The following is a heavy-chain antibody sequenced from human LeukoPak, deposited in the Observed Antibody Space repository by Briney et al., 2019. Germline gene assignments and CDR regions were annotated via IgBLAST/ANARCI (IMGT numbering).Heavy chain of an antibody. CDR3: ARSYSSGWYSEYFQH. V-gene: IGHV3-21*01. Sequence: GGSLRLSCAASGFTFSSYSMNWVRQAPGKGLEWVSSNSSSSSYIYYADSVKGRFTISRDNAKNSLYLQMNSLRAEDTAVYYCARSYSSGWYSEYFQHWGQGTLVTVSS. CDR1: GFTFSSYS. CDR2: NSSSSSYI. D-gene: IGHD6-19*01. J-gene: IGHJ1*01.